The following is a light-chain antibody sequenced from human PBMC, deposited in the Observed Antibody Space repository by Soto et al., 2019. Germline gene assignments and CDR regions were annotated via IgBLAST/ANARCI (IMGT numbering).Light chain of an antibody. CDR1: QSISSY. J-gene: IGKJ1*01. Sequence: DIQMTQSPSSLSASVGDRVTITCRASQSISSYLSWYQQKPGKAPNLLIYAASSLQIGVPSRFSGSGSGTDFTLTISSLQPEDFATYYCQQAYGAPPTFGQGTKVDIK. CDR2: AAS. CDR3: QQAYGAPPT. V-gene: IGKV1-39*01.